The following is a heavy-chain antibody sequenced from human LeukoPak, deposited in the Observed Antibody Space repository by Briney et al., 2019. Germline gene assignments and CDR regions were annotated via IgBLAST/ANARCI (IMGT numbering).Heavy chain of an antibody. CDR1: GCSFNDYY. D-gene: IGHD2-2*01. CDR3: ALGEVPAARGYNLFVP. V-gene: IGHV4-34*01. Sequence: PSETLSLTCTASGCSFNDYYWNWIRQPPGKGLEWIGQINARGDTIYNPSLKSRVTISVDTSRNQFSLRLTSMIAADTAIYYCALGEVPAARGYNLFVPGSQGTLATVHS. CDR2: INARGDT. J-gene: IGHJ5*02.